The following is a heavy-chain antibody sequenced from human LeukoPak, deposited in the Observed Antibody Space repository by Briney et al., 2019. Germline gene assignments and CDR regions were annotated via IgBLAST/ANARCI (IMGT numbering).Heavy chain of an antibody. J-gene: IGHJ4*02. CDR2: IRYDGSNK. CDR3: AKDTGIVVAKYYFDY. CDR1: GFTFSSYG. Sequence: GGSLRLSCGASGFTFSSYGMHWVRQAPGKGLEWVAFIRYDGSNKYYADSVKGRFTISRDNSKNTLYLQMNSLRAEDTAVYYCAKDTGIVVAKYYFDYWGQGTLVTVSS. D-gene: IGHD3-22*01. V-gene: IGHV3-30*02.